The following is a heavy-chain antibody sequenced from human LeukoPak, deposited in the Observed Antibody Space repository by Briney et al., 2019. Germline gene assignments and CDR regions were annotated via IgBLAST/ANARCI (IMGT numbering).Heavy chain of an antibody. CDR3: ARVAWGPNWCFDL. V-gene: IGHV3-11*03. CDR2: ISGSSSYT. Sequence: GGSLRLSCAASGFAFSDYYMSWIRQAPGKGLEWVSYISGSSSYTNYADSVKGRFTTSRDNAKNSLYLQMNSLRAEDTAVYYCARVAWGPNWCFDLWGRGTLVTVSS. D-gene: IGHD7-27*01. CDR1: GFAFSDYY. J-gene: IGHJ2*01.